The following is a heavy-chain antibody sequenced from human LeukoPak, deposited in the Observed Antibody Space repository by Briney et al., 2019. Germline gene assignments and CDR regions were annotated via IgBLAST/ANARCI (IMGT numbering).Heavy chain of an antibody. CDR3: ARDGVSIAAAAGYYYYYYMDV. CDR2: INTYTGNT. V-gene: IGHV7-4-1*02. CDR1: GYTFTGYY. D-gene: IGHD6-13*01. Sequence: ASVKVSCKASGYTFTGYYMHWVRQAPGQGLEWMGWINTYTGNTTYAQGFKGRFVFSLDTSVSTAYLQISSLRAEDTAVYYCARDGVSIAAAAGYYYYYYMDVWGKGTTVTVSS. J-gene: IGHJ6*03.